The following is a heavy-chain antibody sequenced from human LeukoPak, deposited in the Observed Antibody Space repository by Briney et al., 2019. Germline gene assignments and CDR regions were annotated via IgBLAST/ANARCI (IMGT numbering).Heavy chain of an antibody. Sequence: PGGSLRLSCAASGFTFSSYGMHWVRQAPGKGLEWVAVIWYDGSNKYYADSVKGRFTISRDNSKNTLYLQMNSLRAEDTAVYYCARDVGTSYVDYWGQGTLVTVSS. D-gene: IGHD2-2*01. J-gene: IGHJ4*02. CDR2: IWYDGSNK. V-gene: IGHV3-33*01. CDR1: GFTFSSYG. CDR3: ARDVGTSYVDY.